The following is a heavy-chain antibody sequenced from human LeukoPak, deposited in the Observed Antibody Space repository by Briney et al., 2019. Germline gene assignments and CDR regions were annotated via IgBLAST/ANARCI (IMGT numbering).Heavy chain of an antibody. Sequence: SETLSLTCTVSGGSISSGGYYWSWIRQHPGKGLECIGYIYYSGSSYYNPSLKSRVTISVDTSKNQFSLKLSSVTAADTAVYYCARDDCSGGSCSKDVWGQGTTVTVSS. J-gene: IGHJ6*02. CDR2: IYYSGSS. CDR3: ARDDCSGGSCSKDV. V-gene: IGHV4-31*03. CDR1: GGSISSGGYY. D-gene: IGHD2-15*01.